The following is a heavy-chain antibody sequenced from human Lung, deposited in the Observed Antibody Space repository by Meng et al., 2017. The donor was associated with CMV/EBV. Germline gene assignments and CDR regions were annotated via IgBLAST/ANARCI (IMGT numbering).Heavy chain of an antibody. CDR2: VYHRGDT. CDR1: GDSISSDIG. CDR3: GRDQGRELINH. Sequence: QGHVQGSGPGLVTPSGTLSLTCTVSGDSISSDIGWSWVRQPPGKGLEWIGEVYHRGDTNYNPSLKSRVDISVDKSKNQFYLSLFSVTAADTAVYYCGRDQGRELINHWGQGTLVTVSS. J-gene: IGHJ4*02. V-gene: IGHV4-4*02. D-gene: IGHD1-7*01.